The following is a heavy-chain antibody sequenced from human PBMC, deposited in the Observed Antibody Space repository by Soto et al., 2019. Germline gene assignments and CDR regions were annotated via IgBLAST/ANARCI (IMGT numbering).Heavy chain of an antibody. CDR1: GGSIDTYY. CDR2: IYYIGTT. J-gene: IGHJ4*02. D-gene: IGHD4-17*01. Sequence: QVQLQESGPGLVKPSETLSLTCTVSGGSIDTYYWSWIRQPPGKGLEWIGQIYYIGTTNYNPSLRSRVTIPLDTSKNRCSLKLSSVAAADTAVYYCARRYGDDGLDYWGQGTLVTVSS. V-gene: IGHV4-59*01. CDR3: ARRYGDDGLDY.